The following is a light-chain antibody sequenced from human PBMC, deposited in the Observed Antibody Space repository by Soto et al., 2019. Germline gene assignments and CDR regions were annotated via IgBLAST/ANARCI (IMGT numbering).Light chain of an antibody. CDR2: EVD. V-gene: IGLV2-23*02. CDR3: CLYGGSSNYVV. CDR1: NSDIGKYTF. J-gene: IGLJ3*02. Sequence: QSALTQPASVSGAPGQSITISCTGTNSDIGKYTFVSWYEQHPGKAPKLLIFEVDKQPSGISNRFSGSKSGNTASLTISGLRPEDEGNYYCCLYGGSSNYVVFGGGTKVAVL.